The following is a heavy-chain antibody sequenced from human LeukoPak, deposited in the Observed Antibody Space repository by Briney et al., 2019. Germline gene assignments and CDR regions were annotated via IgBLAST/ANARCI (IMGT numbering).Heavy chain of an antibody. Sequence: ASVKVSCKASGYIFTAYFLHWVRQAPGQGPEWMGWINPVNGGSEYAQKFQGRVTMTRDTSTSTVYMELSSLRSEDTAVYYCARDDPYEGIEGATLFDYWGQGTLVTVSS. V-gene: IGHV1-2*02. CDR3: ARDDPYEGIEGATLFDY. D-gene: IGHD1-26*01. J-gene: IGHJ4*02. CDR2: INPVNGGS. CDR1: GYIFTAYF.